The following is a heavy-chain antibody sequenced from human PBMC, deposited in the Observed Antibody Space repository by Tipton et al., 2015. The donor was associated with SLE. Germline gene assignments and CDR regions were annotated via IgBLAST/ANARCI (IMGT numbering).Heavy chain of an antibody. Sequence: SLRLSCVASGFTFTSYTMNWVRQAPGKGLEWVSSVSSSTIYTYYADSVKGRFTISRDNAKNSLYLQMDTLRADDTAVYYCARGELPYYYYMDVWGKGTTVTVSS. CDR3: ARGELPYYYYMDV. CDR2: VSSSTIYT. CDR1: GFTFTSYT. J-gene: IGHJ6*03. D-gene: IGHD1-26*01. V-gene: IGHV3-21*01.